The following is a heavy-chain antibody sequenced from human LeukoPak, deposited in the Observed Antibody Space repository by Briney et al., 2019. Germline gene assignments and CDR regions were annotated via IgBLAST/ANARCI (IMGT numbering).Heavy chain of an antibody. CDR1: GFTFSSYS. CDR2: ISSSSSTI. V-gene: IGHV3-48*04. J-gene: IGHJ6*03. Sequence: PGGSLRLSCAASGFTFSSYSMNWVRQAPGKGLEWVSYISSSSSTIYYADSVKGRFTISRDNAKNSLYPQMNSLRAEDTAVYYCARDGTYYYYYMDVWGKGTTVTVSS. CDR3: ARDGTYYYYYMDV.